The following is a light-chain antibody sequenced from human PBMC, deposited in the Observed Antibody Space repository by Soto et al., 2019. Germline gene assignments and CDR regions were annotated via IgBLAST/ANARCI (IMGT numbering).Light chain of an antibody. CDR1: QTLSSRH. V-gene: IGKV3-20*01. CDR2: GSS. Sequence: GLTQSPGTLSLSPGERATLSCRASQTLSSRHLAWYHQKPGQAPRLLIYGSSSRATDIPDRFSGSGSGTDFTLTISTLEPEDFAIYYCQQYGYSRTFGQGTKVDNK. CDR3: QQYGYSRT. J-gene: IGKJ1*01.